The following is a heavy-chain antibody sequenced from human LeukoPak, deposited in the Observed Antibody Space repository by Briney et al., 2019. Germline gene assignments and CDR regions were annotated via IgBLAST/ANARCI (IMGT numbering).Heavy chain of an antibody. CDR2: IWYDGSNK. J-gene: IGHJ6*03. D-gene: IGHD3-10*01. CDR1: GFTFSSYG. CDR3: AKPQGTMVRGASRYYYYMDV. Sequence: GGSLRLSCAAPGFTFSSYGMHWVRQAPGKGLEWVAVIWYDGSNKYYADPVKGRFTISRDNSKNTLYLQMNSLRAEDTAVYYCAKPQGTMVRGASRYYYYMDVWGKGTTVTVSS. V-gene: IGHV3-33*06.